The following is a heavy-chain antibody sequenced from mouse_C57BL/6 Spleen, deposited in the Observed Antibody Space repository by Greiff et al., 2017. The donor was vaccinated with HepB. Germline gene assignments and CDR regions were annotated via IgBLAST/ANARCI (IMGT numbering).Heavy chain of an antibody. CDR1: GYTFTSYW. D-gene: IGHD4-1*01. Sequence: VQLQQPGAELVRPGSSVKLSCKASGYTFTSYWMHWVKQRPIQGLEWIGNIDPSDSETHYNQKFKDKATLTVDKSSSTAYMQLSSLTSEDSAVYYCARSPSGTRYAMDYWGQGTSVTVSS. V-gene: IGHV1-52*01. J-gene: IGHJ4*01. CDR2: IDPSDSET. CDR3: ARSPSGTRYAMDY.